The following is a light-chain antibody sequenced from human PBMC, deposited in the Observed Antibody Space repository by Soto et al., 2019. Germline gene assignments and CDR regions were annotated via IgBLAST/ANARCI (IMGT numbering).Light chain of an antibody. CDR3: QQHSKWPIT. CDR2: GIS. CDR1: QSVDSN. J-gene: IGKJ5*01. Sequence: EIVMTQSPGTLSLSPGETATLSCRASQSVDSNYLAWYQQKPGQAPRLLVYGISTRATDIPARFSGSWSGTEFTLTISSLQSEDFGIYYCQQHSKWPITFGQGTRLEMK. V-gene: IGKV3-15*01.